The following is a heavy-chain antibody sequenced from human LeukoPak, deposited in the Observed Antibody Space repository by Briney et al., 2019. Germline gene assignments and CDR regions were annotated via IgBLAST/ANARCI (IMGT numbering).Heavy chain of an antibody. CDR1: GFTFSSYS. D-gene: IGHD2-15*01. J-gene: IGHJ4*02. V-gene: IGHV3-23*01. Sequence: GVSLRLSCAASGFTFSSYSMNWVRQAPGKGLEWVSAISGSGGSTYYEDSVKGRFTISRDNSKNTLYLQMNSLRAEDTAVYYCAKDGIVVVVAAAYYFDYWGQGTLVTVSS. CDR3: AKDGIVVVVAAAYYFDY. CDR2: ISGSGGST.